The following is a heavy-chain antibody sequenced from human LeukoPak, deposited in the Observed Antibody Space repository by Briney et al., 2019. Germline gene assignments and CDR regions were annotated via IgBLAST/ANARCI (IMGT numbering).Heavy chain of an antibody. CDR1: GFTFSNYA. CDR2: ISGSGGTT. D-gene: IGHD1-14*01. J-gene: IGHJ6*02. CDR3: AKVSGGGLYYDGMDV. V-gene: IGHV3-23*01. Sequence: GGSLRLSCAASGFTFSNYAMSWVRQAPGKGLEWVSVISGSGGTTYYADSVKGRFTISRDSSKNTLYLQMNSLRAEDTAVYCCAKVSGGGLYYDGMDVWGQGTTVTVSS.